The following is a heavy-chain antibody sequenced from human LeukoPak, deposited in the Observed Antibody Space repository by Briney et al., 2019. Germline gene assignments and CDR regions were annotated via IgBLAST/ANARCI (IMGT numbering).Heavy chain of an antibody. D-gene: IGHD6-19*01. J-gene: IGHJ5*02. V-gene: IGHV1-2*02. Sequence: ASVKVSCKASGYTFTCYYMHWVRHAPGQGLEWMGVINPNSGGRNYAQKVQGRVTMTRDTSIGTAYMELSRLRSADTAVYSCATNTGWYEVGRWFDHWGQGTLVTVSS. CDR2: INPNSGGR. CDR1: GYTFTCYY. CDR3: ATNTGWYEVGRWFDH.